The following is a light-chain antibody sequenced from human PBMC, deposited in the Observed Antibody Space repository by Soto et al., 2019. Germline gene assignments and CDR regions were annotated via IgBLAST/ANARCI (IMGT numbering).Light chain of an antibody. V-gene: IGKV3-15*01. CDR2: GAS. Sequence: ETVMTQSPATLSGSPGERATLSCRTSQSVSSNLAWYQKKPGQAPRLLIYGASTRATGIPARFSGSGSGTEFTLTISSLQSEDFAVYYCQQYTHWPRTFGQGTKVDVK. CDR3: QQYTHWPRT. J-gene: IGKJ1*01. CDR1: QSVSSN.